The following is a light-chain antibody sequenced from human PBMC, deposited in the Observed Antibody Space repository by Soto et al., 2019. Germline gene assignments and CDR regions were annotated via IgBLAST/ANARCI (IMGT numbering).Light chain of an antibody. CDR3: QHYDDWPT. Sequence: IVMTQSPATLSVSPGERATLSCRASQSVSSNLAWYQRKPGQAPRLLIYGASTRATGIPARFSGSGSGTDFALTISSLQSEEFAVYYCQHYDDWPTFGQGTKLEI. CDR1: QSVSSN. J-gene: IGKJ2*01. CDR2: GAS. V-gene: IGKV3-15*01.